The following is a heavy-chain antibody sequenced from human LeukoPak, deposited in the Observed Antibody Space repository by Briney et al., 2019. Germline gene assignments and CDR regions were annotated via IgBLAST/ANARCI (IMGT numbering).Heavy chain of an antibody. CDR2: MKQDGSEE. V-gene: IGHV3-7*04. CDR3: ARSLSAEFDI. J-gene: IGHJ3*02. CDR1: GFTFSSYW. Sequence: GGSLRLSCAASGFTFSSYWMSWVRQAPGKGLEWVANMKQDGSEEHYVDSVEGRFTISRDNAKNSLYLEMNSLRAEDTALYYCARSLSAEFDIWGQGTMVTVSS. D-gene: IGHD6-25*01.